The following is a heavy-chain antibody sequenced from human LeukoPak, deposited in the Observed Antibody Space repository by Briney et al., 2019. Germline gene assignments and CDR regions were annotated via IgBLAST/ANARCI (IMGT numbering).Heavy chain of an antibody. Sequence: ASVKVSCKASGYTFTNYGISWLRQDPGQGLKWIGCTRWSSENTDTEQKFQGSVTMTADTSTSTACMELRNLRSDDTATYYCARVGRTKVATMAYWGQGTPVTVSS. D-gene: IGHD5-12*01. CDR2: TRWSSENT. V-gene: IGHV1-18*01. CDR3: ARVGRTKVATMAY. J-gene: IGHJ4*02. CDR1: GYTFTNYG.